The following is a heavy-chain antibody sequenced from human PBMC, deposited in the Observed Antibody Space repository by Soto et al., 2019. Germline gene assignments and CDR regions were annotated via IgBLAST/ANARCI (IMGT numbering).Heavy chain of an antibody. D-gene: IGHD2-15*01. CDR1: GGTFSSYA. CDR3: ARDPDYCSGGSCYLGFDY. J-gene: IGHJ4*02. Sequence: GASVKVSCKASGGTFSSYAISWVRQAPGQGLEWMGGIIPIFGTANYAQKFQGRVTITADESTSTAYMELSSLRSEDTAVYYCARDPDYCSGGSCYLGFDYWGQGTLVTVSS. V-gene: IGHV1-69*13. CDR2: IIPIFGTA.